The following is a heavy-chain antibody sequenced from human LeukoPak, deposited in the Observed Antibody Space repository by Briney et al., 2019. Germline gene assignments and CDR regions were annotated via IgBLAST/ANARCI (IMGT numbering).Heavy chain of an antibody. D-gene: IGHD3-22*01. J-gene: IGHJ6*02. CDR2: IIISSNYI. V-gene: IGHV3-21*01. CDR1: GFTFSSYG. CDR3: ARPGEEVVGFYGMDV. Sequence: AGGSLRLSCAASGFTFSSYGMHWVRQAPGKGLEWVSSIIISSNYIYYADSVKGRFTISRDNAKNSLYLQMNSLRADDTAVYYCARPGEEVVGFYGMDVWGQGTTVTVSS.